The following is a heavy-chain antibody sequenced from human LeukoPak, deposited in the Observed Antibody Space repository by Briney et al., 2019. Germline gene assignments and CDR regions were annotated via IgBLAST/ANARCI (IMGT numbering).Heavy chain of an antibody. V-gene: IGHV1-18*01. CDR1: GYTFTSYD. CDR3: ARYAYGGRNWFDP. Sequence: GASVKVSCKASGYTFTSYDINWVRQATGQGLEWMGWISAYNGNTNYAQKLQGRVTMTTDTSTSTAYMELRSLRSDDTAVYYCARYAYGGRNWFDPWGQGTLVTVSS. CDR2: ISAYNGNT. D-gene: IGHD3-10*01. J-gene: IGHJ5*02.